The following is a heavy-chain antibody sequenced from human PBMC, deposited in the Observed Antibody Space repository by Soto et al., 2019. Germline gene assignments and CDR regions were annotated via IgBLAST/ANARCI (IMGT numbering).Heavy chain of an antibody. CDR1: GDSISNLDYF. Sequence: SETLSLTCSVSGDSISNLDYFWAWIRQPPGQALEYIGYIYKSATTYYNPSFESRVATSVDTSKSQFSLNVTSVTAADTAVYFCARGRYCLTGRCFPNWFDSWGQGALVTVSS. CDR2: IYKSATT. CDR3: ARGRYCLTGRCFPNWFDS. D-gene: IGHD7-27*01. J-gene: IGHJ5*01. V-gene: IGHV4-30-4*01.